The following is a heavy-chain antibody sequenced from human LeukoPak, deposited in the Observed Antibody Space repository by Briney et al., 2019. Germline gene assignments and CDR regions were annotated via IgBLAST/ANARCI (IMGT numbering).Heavy chain of an antibody. CDR3: ARSPIAARPSDAFDI. CDR1: GGSISSYY. D-gene: IGHD6-6*01. CDR2: IYYSGST. V-gene: IGHV4-59*01. J-gene: IGHJ3*02. Sequence: SETLSLTCTVSGGSISSYYWSWIRQPPGKGLEWIGYIYYSGSTNYNPSLKSRVTISVDTSKNQFSLKLSSVTAADTAVYYCARSPIAARPSDAFDIWGQGTMVTVSS.